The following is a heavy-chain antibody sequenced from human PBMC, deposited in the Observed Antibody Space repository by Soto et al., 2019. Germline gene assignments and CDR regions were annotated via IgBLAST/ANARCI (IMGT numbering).Heavy chain of an antibody. V-gene: IGHV4-59*08. CDR2: IYYSGST. CDR1: GGSISSYY. CDR3: ARSQYYYDSSGYYQPYFDC. D-gene: IGHD3-22*01. J-gene: IGHJ4*02. Sequence: PSETLSLTCTVSGGSISSYYWSWIRQPPGKGLEWIGYIYYSGSTNYNPSLKSRVTISVDTSKNQFSLKLSSVTAADTAVYYCARSQYYYDSSGYYQPYFDCWGQGTLVTVSS.